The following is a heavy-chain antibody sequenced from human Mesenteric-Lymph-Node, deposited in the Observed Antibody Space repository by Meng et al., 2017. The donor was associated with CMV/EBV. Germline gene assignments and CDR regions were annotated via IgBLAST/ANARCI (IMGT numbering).Heavy chain of an antibody. Sequence: GSFSGYYWSWIRPPPGKGLEWIGEINHSGSTSYNPSLKSRVTISVDTSNNQFSLKLSSVTAADTAVYYCARGGRYYDILTAPAPFDYWGQGTLVTVSS. CDR1: GSFSGYY. CDR3: ARGGRYYDILTAPAPFDY. D-gene: IGHD3-9*01. J-gene: IGHJ4*02. CDR2: INHSGST. V-gene: IGHV4-34*01.